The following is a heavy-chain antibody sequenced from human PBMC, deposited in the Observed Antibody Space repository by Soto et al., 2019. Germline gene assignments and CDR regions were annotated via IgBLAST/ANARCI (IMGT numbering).Heavy chain of an antibody. CDR1: GYTFTSYD. J-gene: IGHJ6*02. CDR2: MNPNSGNT. V-gene: IGHV1-8*01. CDR3: GSTYYNPSLKSRVTISVDTSKNQFSLKLSSVTAADTAVYYCARGGGYCSGGSCYSTIWYYYYGMDV. D-gene: IGHD2-21*02. Sequence: ASVKVSCKASGYTFTSYDINWVRQATGQGLEWMGWMNPNSGNTGYAQKFQGRVTMTRNTSISTAYMELSSLRSEDTAVYYSGSTYYNPSLKSRVTISVDTSKNQFSLKLSSVTAADTAVYYCARGGGYCSGGSCYSTIWYYYYGMDVWGQGTTVTVSS.